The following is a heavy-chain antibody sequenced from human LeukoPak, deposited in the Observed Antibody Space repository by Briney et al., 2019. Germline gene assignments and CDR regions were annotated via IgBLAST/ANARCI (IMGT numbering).Heavy chain of an antibody. V-gene: IGHV3-21*01. D-gene: IGHD5-24*01. CDR1: GFTFSSYN. J-gene: IGHJ4*02. CDR2: IRTVSKYI. CDR3: ARVFDGYYYDY. Sequence: GSLRLSCAASGFTFSSYNMNWVRQAPGMGLERVSSIRTVSKYIYYVDSVKGRFTISRDNAKNSLYLQMNSLRAEDTAVYYCARVFDGYYYDYWGQGTLVTVSS.